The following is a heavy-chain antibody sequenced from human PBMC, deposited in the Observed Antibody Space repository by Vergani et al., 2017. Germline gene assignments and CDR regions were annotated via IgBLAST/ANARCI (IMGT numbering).Heavy chain of an antibody. J-gene: IGHJ3*02. CDR3: AREVEGGGPDAFDI. Sequence: QVQLQESGPGLVKPSETLSLTCTVSGGSVSSGSYYWSWIRQPAGKGLEWIGYIYYSGSTNYNPSLKSRVTISVDTSKNLFSLKLSSVTGADTAVYYCAREVEGGGPDAFDIWGQGTMVTVSS. CDR1: GGSVSSGSYY. V-gene: IGHV4-61*10. CDR2: IYYSGST. D-gene: IGHD2-15*01.